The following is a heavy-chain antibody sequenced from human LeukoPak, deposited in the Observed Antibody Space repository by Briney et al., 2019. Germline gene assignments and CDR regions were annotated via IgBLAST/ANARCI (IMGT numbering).Heavy chain of an antibody. CDR2: AFSDGRT. CDR3: ARGDFDY. J-gene: IGHJ4*02. Sequence: GSLRLSCAASGITVSTNYMSWVRQAPGKGLEWVSIAFSDGRTFYADSVKGRFTISRDSSKNTVFLQMNSLRAEDTAVYYCARGDFDYWGQGTLVTVSS. V-gene: IGHV3-53*01. CDR1: GITVSTNY.